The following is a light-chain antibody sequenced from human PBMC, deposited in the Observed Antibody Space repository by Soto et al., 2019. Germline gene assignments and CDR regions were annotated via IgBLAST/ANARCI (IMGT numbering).Light chain of an antibody. CDR2: AAS. CDR1: QGIGIY. V-gene: IGKV1-27*01. CDR3: LQYHSAPWT. J-gene: IGKJ1*01. Sequence: DIQMTQSPSSLSASIGDRVTITCRASQGIGIYLAWCQQKPGKVPQLLIHAASTLHSGVPSRFSGSGSGTDLTLTISSLQPEDVATDYCLQYHSAPWTFGRGTKVDIK.